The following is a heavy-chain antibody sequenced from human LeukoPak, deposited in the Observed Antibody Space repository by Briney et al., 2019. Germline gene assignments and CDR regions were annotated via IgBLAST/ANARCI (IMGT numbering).Heavy chain of an antibody. CDR2: IYHSGST. J-gene: IGHJ4*02. CDR1: GGSISSGGYY. V-gene: IGHV4-30-2*01. CDR3: ARVVWELGYYFDY. D-gene: IGHD1-26*01. Sequence: KTSETLSLTCTVSGGSISSGGYYWSWIRQPPGKGLEWIGYIYHSGSTYYNPSLKSRVTISVDRSKNQFSLKLSSVTAADTAVYYCARVVWELGYYFDYWGQGTLVTVSS.